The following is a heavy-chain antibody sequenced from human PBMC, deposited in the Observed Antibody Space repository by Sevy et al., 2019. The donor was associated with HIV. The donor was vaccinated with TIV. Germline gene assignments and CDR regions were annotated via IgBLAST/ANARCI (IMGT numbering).Heavy chain of an antibody. V-gene: IGHV3-53*01. CDR1: GLSVSRNY. J-gene: IGHJ3*02. D-gene: IGHD7-27*01. CDR2: IYAGGST. Sequence: RGSLRLSCAASGLSVSRNYLSWVRQAPGKGLEGVSVIYAGGSTYYADSVKGRFTVSRDKAKNTLYYQMNSLRAEDTAVHYCASQLGIGAFDIWGQGTMVIVSS. CDR3: ASQLGIGAFDI.